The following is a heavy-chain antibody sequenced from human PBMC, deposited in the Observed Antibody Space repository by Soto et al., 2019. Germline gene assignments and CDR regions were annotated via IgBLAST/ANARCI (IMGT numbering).Heavy chain of an antibody. Sequence: QVQLVQSGAEVKKPGSSVKVSCKASGGTFSSYAISWVRQAPGQGLEWMGGIIPIFGTANYAQKFQGRVTITADESTSTAYMELSSLRSEDTAVYYCAREGTNYYDSSGYYIVSFDYWGQGTLVTVSS. J-gene: IGHJ4*02. CDR2: IIPIFGTA. CDR3: AREGTNYYDSSGYYIVSFDY. V-gene: IGHV1-69*01. D-gene: IGHD3-22*01. CDR1: GGTFSSYA.